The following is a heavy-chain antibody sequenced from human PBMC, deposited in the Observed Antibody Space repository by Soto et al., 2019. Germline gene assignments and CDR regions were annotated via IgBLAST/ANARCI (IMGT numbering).Heavy chain of an antibody. CDR1: GFTFSSYC. CDR2: IWYDGSNK. D-gene: IGHD5-12*01. J-gene: IGHJ4*02. CDR3: ARDQEMATIRGYFDY. Sequence: GGSLRLSCAASGFTFSSYCIHWVRQAPCKGLEWVAVIWYDGSNKYYADSVKGRFTISRDNSKNTLYLQMNSLRAEDTAVYYCARDQEMATIRGYFDYWGQGTLVTVSS. V-gene: IGHV3-33*01.